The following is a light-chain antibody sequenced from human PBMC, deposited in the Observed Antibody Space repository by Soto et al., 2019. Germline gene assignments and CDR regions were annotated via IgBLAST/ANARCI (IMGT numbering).Light chain of an antibody. J-gene: IGKJ2*01. V-gene: IGKV3-20*01. Sequence: EIVLTQSPGTLSLSPGERATLSCRASQSVSSSYLAWYQHKPGQAPRLLIYGASSSATGIPDRFTGSGSGTDFPLTISVLEPEDFAVYCCQPYGSSPHTFGQGTKLEIK. CDR1: QSVSSSY. CDR3: QPYGSSPHT. CDR2: GAS.